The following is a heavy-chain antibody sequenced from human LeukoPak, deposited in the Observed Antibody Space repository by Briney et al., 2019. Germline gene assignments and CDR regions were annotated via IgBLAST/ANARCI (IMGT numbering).Heavy chain of an antibody. D-gene: IGHD5-18*01. Sequence: SETLSLTCTVSGYSISSDYYWGWIRQPPGKGLEWIGNIFHNGDTYYNPSLKSRVTMSIDTSKKQFSLKLRTATAADTAVYYCARIEDVTRGYNHAYYFDYWGQGTLVTVSS. CDR3: ARIEDVTRGYNHAYYFDY. CDR2: IFHNGDT. V-gene: IGHV4-38-2*02. J-gene: IGHJ4*02. CDR1: GYSISSDYY.